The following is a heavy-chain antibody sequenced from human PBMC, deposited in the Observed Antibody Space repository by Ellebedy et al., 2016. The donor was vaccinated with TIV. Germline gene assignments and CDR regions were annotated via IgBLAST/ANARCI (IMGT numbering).Heavy chain of an antibody. D-gene: IGHD3-16*01. CDR2: IRKTIDGGLT. CDR3: LGNDYGDY. J-gene: IGHJ4*02. CDR1: GFTFSNAW. V-gene: IGHV3-15*01. Sequence: GGSLRLSXAVSGFTFSNAWMSWVRQAPGKGLKWVGRIRKTIDGGLTEYAAPVKGRFTISRDDSQNTLYLQMNSLKTEDTAVYYCLGNDYGDYWGQGTLGT.